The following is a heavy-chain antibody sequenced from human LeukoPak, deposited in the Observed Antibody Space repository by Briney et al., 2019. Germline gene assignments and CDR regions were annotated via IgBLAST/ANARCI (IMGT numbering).Heavy chain of an antibody. CDR2: IYYSGST. J-gene: IGHJ4*02. D-gene: IGHD6-19*01. CDR3: ARDKSAGSLDY. Sequence: SETLSLTCTVSGGSISSGGYYWSWIRQHPGKGLEWIGYIYYSGSTYYNPSLKSRVTISVDTSKNQFSLKLSSVTAADTAVYYCARDKSAGSLDYWGQGTLVTVSS. V-gene: IGHV4-31*03. CDR1: GGSISSGGYY.